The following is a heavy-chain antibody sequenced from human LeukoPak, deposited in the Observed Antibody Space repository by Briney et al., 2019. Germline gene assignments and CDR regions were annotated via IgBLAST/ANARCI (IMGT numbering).Heavy chain of an antibody. CDR2: IYASGST. CDR3: ASPGTGGAFDY. Sequence: SETLSLTCTVSGGSISSYYWSWIRQPAGKGLEWIGRIYASGSTNYNPSLKSRVTMSVDTSKDQFSLKLSSVTAADTAVYYCASPGTGGAFDYWGQGTLVTVSS. V-gene: IGHV4-4*07. J-gene: IGHJ4*02. D-gene: IGHD3-10*01. CDR1: GGSISSYY.